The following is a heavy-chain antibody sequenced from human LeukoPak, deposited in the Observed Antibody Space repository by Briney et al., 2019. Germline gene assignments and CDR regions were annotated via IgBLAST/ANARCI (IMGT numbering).Heavy chain of an antibody. Sequence: SETLSLTCAVSGTSFSSYYWSWIRQPPGKGLEWIGEVNHSGYTNDNPSLKSRVTISVDTSKNQFSLRLRSVTAADTAVYFCARMPTGHDFLGQGTLVTVSS. V-gene: IGHV4-34*01. CDR3: ARMPTGHDF. D-gene: IGHD4-17*01. J-gene: IGHJ4*02. CDR2: VNHSGYT. CDR1: GTSFSSYY.